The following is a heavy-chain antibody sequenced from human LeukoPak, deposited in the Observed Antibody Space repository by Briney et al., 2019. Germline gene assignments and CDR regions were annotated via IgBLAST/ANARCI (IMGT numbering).Heavy chain of an antibody. J-gene: IGHJ4*02. V-gene: IGHV4-34*01. D-gene: IGHD6-19*01. CDR3: ARHSSVAAVDY. CDR2: INHSGST. CDR1: GGSFSGYY. Sequence: SETLSLTCAVYGGSFSGYYWSWIRQPPGKGLEWIGEINHSGSTNYNPSLKSRVTISVDTSKNQFSLKLNSVTAADTAVYYCARHSSVAAVDYWGQGTLVTVSS.